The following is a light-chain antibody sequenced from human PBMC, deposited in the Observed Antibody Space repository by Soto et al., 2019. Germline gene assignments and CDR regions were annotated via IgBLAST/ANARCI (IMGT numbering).Light chain of an antibody. Sequence: VQMTQSTSTLSASVGDSVTITCRAIQSISSWLAWYQQKPGKAPKLLIYXASSLESGVPSRVSGSGSGTEFPLTISRLQPDDFATYYCQQYNTFWTFGPGTKVDIK. V-gene: IGKV1-5*01. CDR3: QQYNTFWT. CDR2: XAS. J-gene: IGKJ1*01. CDR1: QSISSW.